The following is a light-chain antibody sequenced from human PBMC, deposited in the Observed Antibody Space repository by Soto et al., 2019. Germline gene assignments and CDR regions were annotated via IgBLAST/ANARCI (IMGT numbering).Light chain of an antibody. V-gene: IGLV1-47*01. CDR1: SSNIGSND. CDR2: RNN. CDR3: ATWDDSLSAVV. J-gene: IGLJ2*01. Sequence: QSVLTQPPSASGTPGQRVTISCSGSSSNIGSNDVYWYQHVPGTAPKLLIYRNNQRPSGVPDRFSGSKSGTSASLAISGLRSADEADCYCATWDDSLSAVVFGGGTKLTVL.